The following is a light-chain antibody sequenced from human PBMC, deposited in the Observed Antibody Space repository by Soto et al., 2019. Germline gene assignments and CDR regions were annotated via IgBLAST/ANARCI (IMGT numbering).Light chain of an antibody. CDR2: DAS. CDR3: QQYGNVPIT. J-gene: IGKJ5*01. Sequence: DIQMTQSPSSLSASVGDRVTITCQASQDINIYLSWSQQKPGKAPNLLIYDASNFKTGVPSRFSGSGSATDFTLIISSLQPEDFATYYCQQYGNVPITFGQGTRLEIK. CDR1: QDINIY. V-gene: IGKV1-33*01.